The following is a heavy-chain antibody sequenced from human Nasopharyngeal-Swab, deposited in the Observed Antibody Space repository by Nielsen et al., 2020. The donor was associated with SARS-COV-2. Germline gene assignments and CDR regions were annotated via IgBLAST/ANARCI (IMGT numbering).Heavy chain of an antibody. Sequence: GESLKISCAASGFTFSSYAMHWVRQAPGKGLEWVGIISFDGNKRSYADSVKGRFTISRDDSKNTLYLQMNSLRPDDTALYYCARGKYDSSGYYLGDYYFDYWGQGTLVTVSS. CDR1: GFTFSSYA. D-gene: IGHD3-22*01. J-gene: IGHJ4*02. CDR2: ISFDGNKR. CDR3: ARGKYDSSGYYLGDYYFDY. V-gene: IGHV3-30*04.